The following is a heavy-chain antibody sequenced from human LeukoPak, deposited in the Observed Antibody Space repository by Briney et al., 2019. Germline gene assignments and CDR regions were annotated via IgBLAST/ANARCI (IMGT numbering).Heavy chain of an antibody. Sequence: GALLIFSSAPGIHSSSNYMRWGRPAPGKGLEWVSVIYSGGSTYYADSVKGRFTISRDNSKNTLYLQMNSLRAEDTAVYYCARDTSKSDWGQGTLVTVSS. D-gene: IGHD3-3*01. J-gene: IGHJ4*02. V-gene: IGHV3-66*01. CDR3: ARDTSKSD. CDR1: GIHSSSNY. CDR2: IYSGGST.